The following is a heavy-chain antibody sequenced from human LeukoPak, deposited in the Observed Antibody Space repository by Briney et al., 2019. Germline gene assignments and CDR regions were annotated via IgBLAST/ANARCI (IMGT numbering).Heavy chain of an antibody. Sequence: ETLSLTCAVYGGSFSGYYWSWIRQPPGKGLEWVANIKEDESEKYYVDSVKGRFTISRDNAKNSLYLQMNSLRVEDTAVYYCVRGNPFGEYWGQGTLVTVSS. CDR1: GGSFSGYY. CDR3: VRGNPFGEY. D-gene: IGHD3-16*01. CDR2: IKEDESEK. J-gene: IGHJ4*02. V-gene: IGHV3-7*03.